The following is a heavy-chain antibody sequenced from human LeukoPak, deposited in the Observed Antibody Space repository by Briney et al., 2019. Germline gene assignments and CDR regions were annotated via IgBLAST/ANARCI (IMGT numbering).Heavy chain of an antibody. CDR2: VTDRGNV. V-gene: IGHV4-34*01. CDR3: ARGEEVATCFDY. J-gene: IGHJ4*02. D-gene: IGHD5-24*01. Sequence: PSETLSLTCAVYGGSFSGHYWTWIRQPPGKGLEWIGEVTDRGNVNYNPSLNSRVTISVDTSKNQFSVKLSSVTAADTAVYYCARGEEVATCFDYWGQGTLVTVSS. CDR1: GGSFSGHY.